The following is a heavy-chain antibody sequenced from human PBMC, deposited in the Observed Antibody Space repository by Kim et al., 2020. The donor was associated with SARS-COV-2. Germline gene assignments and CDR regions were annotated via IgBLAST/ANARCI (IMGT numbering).Heavy chain of an antibody. Sequence: SETLSLTCTVSGAYITRSTYYWAWIRQIPGKGMEWIGRIYYNGKTYYSPSLKSRVTIFLDTSKNQFSLKMISVTAADTSMYYCANAAGRYYSVVFDYWG. CDR3: ANAAGRYYSVVFDY. J-gene: IGHJ4*01. CDR1: GAYITRSTYY. V-gene: IGHV4-39*01. D-gene: IGHD3-10*01. CDR2: IYYNGKT.